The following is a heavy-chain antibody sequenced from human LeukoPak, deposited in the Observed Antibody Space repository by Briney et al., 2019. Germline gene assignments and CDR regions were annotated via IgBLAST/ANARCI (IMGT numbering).Heavy chain of an antibody. D-gene: IGHD3-3*01. CDR2: INSDGSST. CDR3: ARPYTYHDFWY. V-gene: IGHV3-74*01. J-gene: IGHJ4*02. Sequence: GGSLRLSCAASGFTFSTYWMYWVRQAPGKGLVWVSRINSDGSSTSYADSVKGRFTISRDNAMSTLYLQMNSLRAEDTAVYYCARPYTYHDFWYWGQGTLVTVSS. CDR1: GFTFSTYW.